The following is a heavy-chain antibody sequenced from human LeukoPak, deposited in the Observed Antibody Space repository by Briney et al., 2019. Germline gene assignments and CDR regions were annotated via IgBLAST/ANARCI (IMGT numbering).Heavy chain of an antibody. J-gene: IGHJ4*02. CDR2: ISSRGSTI. CDR3: ARGTSTYYYDSSGF. CDR1: GFTFSSYE. V-gene: IGHV3-48*03. Sequence: GGSLRLSCASSGFTFSSYEMNCVRQAPGKGRERGSYISSRGSTIYYADSVKGRFTISRDNAKNSLYLQMNSLRAEDTAVYYCARGTSTYYYDSSGFWGQGTLVTVSS. D-gene: IGHD3-22*01.